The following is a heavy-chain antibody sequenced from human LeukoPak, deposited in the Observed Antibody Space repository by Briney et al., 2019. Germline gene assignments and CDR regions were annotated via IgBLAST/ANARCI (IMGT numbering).Heavy chain of an antibody. CDR3: ATGHSYGYDY. Sequence: WGSRRLSCAASGLTFSDFWMHWVRQPPGKGLVWVALVKGDGRTTIYADSVKGRFTISRDNAKNTLYLQMNSLRADDSGVYYCATGHSYGYDYWGQGVLGTVSS. D-gene: IGHD5-18*01. CDR1: GLTFSDFW. V-gene: IGHV3-74*01. CDR2: VKGDGRTT. J-gene: IGHJ4*02.